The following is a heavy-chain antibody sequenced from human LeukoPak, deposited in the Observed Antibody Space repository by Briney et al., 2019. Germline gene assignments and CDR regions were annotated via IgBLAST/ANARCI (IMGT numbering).Heavy chain of an antibody. CDR3: ARGRPGYSSGWFNWFDP. CDR2: INAGNGNT. D-gene: IGHD6-19*01. V-gene: IGHV1-3*01. J-gene: IGHJ5*02. Sequence: ASVKVSCKASGYTFTNYDVNWVRQAPGQRLEWMGWINAGNGNTKYSQKFQGRVTITRDTSASTAYMELSSLRSEDTAVYYCARGRPGYSSGWFNWFDPWGQGTLVTVSS. CDR1: GYTFTNYD.